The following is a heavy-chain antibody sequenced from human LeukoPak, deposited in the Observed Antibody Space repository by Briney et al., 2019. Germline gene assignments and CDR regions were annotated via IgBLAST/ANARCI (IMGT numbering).Heavy chain of an antibody. J-gene: IGHJ4*02. V-gene: IGHV4-39*07. CDR1: GDSISRSSDY. CDR3: ARDHVYYDILTAYHGTSSSLDY. D-gene: IGHD3-9*01. CDR2: IYTSGST. Sequence: SETLSLTCTVSGDSISRSSDYWGWIRQPPGKGPEWIGRIYTSGSTNYNPSLKSRVTISVDTSKNQFSLKLSSVTAADTAVYFCARDHVYYDILTAYHGTSSSLDYWGQGTLVTVSS.